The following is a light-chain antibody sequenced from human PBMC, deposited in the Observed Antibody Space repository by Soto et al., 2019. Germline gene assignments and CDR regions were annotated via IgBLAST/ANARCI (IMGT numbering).Light chain of an antibody. CDR3: QQSYSTPWT. CDR2: AAF. J-gene: IGKJ1*01. V-gene: IGKV1-39*01. Sequence: DIQMTQSPSSLSASVGDRVTITCRASQSISSYLNWYQQKPGKAPKLLIYAAFSLQRGVPSRFSGSGSGTDITLTISSLQTEDFATYYCQQSYSTPWTFGQGTKVEIK. CDR1: QSISSY.